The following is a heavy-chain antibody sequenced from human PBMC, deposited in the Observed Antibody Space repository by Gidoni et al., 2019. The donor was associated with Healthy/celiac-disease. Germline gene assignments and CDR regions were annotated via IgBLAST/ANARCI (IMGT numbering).Heavy chain of an antibody. CDR1: GYTCVRYS. V-gene: IGHV3-48*02. CDR2: ISSRSSTI. CDR3: ARGKRWCGELLSPFDY. J-gene: IGHJ4*02. D-gene: IGHD3-10*01. Sequence: VQLVESEVGWVHPGDSLKLSCAASGYTCVRYSRNWVRQAPGKGLEWVSDISSRSSTIYGAQSVKGRFHISRDTAKNARYLHMNSLRDEDKAGYYCARGKRWCGELLSPFDYWGQGTLVTVSS.